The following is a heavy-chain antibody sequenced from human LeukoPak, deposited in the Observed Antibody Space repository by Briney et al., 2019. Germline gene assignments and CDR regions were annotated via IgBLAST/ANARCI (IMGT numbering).Heavy chain of an antibody. CDR3: ARKSSSSWGTSDAFDI. Sequence: SETLSRTCTVSGGSISSGDYYWSWIRQPPGKGLEWIGYIYYSGSTYYNPSLKSRVTISVDTSKNQFSLKLSSVTAADTAVYYCARKSSSSWGTSDAFDIWGQGTMVTVSS. D-gene: IGHD6-13*01. CDR2: IYYSGST. J-gene: IGHJ3*02. CDR1: GGSISSGDYY. V-gene: IGHV4-30-4*01.